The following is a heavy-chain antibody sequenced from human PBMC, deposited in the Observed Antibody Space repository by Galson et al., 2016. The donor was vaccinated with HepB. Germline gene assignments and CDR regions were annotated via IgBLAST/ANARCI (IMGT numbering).Heavy chain of an antibody. J-gene: IGHJ4*01. D-gene: IGHD6-13*01. V-gene: IGHV3-48*01. CDR3: ASVPSLGSNWYNYLDS. Sequence: SLRLSCAASGFNFNRYAMNWVRQAPGRGLEWISYVSASSQNIDYADSVRGRFTISRDNSMNSLYLQMDSLRSEDTAVYYCASVPSLGSNWYNYLDSWGQGALVTVAS. CDR2: VSASSQNI. CDR1: GFNFNRYA.